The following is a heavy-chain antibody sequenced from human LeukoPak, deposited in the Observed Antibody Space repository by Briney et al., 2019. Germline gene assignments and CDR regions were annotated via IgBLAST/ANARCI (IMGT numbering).Heavy chain of an antibody. CDR3: ARAYCGGDCYSTYYYYGMDV. Sequence: PGGSLRLSCEASGYTFSDYGMHWVRQAPGKGLEWVALIWYDGSKTYYADSVKGRFTIPRDNSKNTLYLQMNSLRAEDTAVYFCARAYCGGDCYSTYYYYGMDVWGQGTTVTVSS. J-gene: IGHJ6*02. V-gene: IGHV3-30*02. CDR1: GYTFSDYG. D-gene: IGHD2-21*02. CDR2: IWYDGSKT.